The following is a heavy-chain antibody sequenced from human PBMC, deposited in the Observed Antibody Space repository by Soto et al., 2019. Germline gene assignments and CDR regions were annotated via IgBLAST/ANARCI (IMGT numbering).Heavy chain of an antibody. J-gene: IGHJ6*02. CDR2: INHSGTI. CDR1: GGSFSGYY. V-gene: IGHV4-34*01. Sequence: SETLSLTCAVYGGSFSGYYWTWIRQPPGKGLEWIEEINHSGTINFNPSLKSRLTISLNTSKKHFPLKLSSVTDADTAAYYCARADRTLETSYSLDVWGQGTTVTVAS. CDR3: ARADRTLETSYSLDV.